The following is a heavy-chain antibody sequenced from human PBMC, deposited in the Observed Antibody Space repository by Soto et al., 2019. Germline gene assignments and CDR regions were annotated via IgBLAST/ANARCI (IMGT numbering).Heavy chain of an antibody. D-gene: IGHD2-2*01. Sequence: GGSLRLSCAASGFTFSSYAMSWVRQAPGKGLEWVSAISGSGGSTYYADSVKGRFTISRDNSKNTLYLQMNSLRAEDTAVYYCARDWYCSSTSCNPDIRYYYGMDVWGQGTTGTVSS. CDR1: GFTFSSYA. J-gene: IGHJ6*02. V-gene: IGHV3-23*01. CDR2: ISGSGGST. CDR3: ARDWYCSSTSCNPDIRYYYGMDV.